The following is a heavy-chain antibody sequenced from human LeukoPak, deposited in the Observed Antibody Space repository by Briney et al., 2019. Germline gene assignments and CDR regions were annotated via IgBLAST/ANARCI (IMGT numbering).Heavy chain of an antibody. CDR1: GGSFSGYC. V-gene: IGHV4-34*01. J-gene: IGHJ4*02. D-gene: IGHD6-19*01. CDR2: INHSGST. Sequence: SETLSLTCAVYGGSFSGYCWSWLRQPPGKGLEWIGEINHSGSTNYNPSLKSRVTISVDTSKNQFSLKLSSVTAADTAVYYCARGSPSSVAVDYWGQGTLVTVSS. CDR3: ARGSPSSVAVDY.